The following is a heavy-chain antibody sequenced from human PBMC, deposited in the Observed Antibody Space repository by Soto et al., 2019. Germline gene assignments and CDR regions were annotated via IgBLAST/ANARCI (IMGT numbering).Heavy chain of an antibody. J-gene: IGHJ4*02. CDR1: GGSISSSHW. CDR2: IYHSGST. V-gene: IGHV4-4*02. CDR3: ASSGGGEDY. D-gene: IGHD3-16*01. Sequence: QVQLQESGPGLVKPSGTLSLSCAVSGGSISSSHWWTWVRQPPGKGLEWIGEIYHSGSTNYNPSLKSRVTISVDTSRNRFSLNLSSVTAAAPAVYYCASSGGGEDYWGQGILVTVSS.